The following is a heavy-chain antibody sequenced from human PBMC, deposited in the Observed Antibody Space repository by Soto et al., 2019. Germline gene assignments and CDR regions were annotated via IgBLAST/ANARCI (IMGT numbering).Heavy chain of an antibody. Sequence: GGSLRLSCAASGFTFSSYGMHWVRQAPGKGLEWVAVIWYDGSNKYYADSVKGRFTISRDNSKNTLYLQMNSLRAEDTAVYYCARVVRSEYNWNTREVLDYWGQGTLVTVSS. CDR2: IWYDGSNK. D-gene: IGHD1-20*01. CDR3: ARVVRSEYNWNTREVLDY. CDR1: GFTFSSYG. J-gene: IGHJ4*02. V-gene: IGHV3-33*01.